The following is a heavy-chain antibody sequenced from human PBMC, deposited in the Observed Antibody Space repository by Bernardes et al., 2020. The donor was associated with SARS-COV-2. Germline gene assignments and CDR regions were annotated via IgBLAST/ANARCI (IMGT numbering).Heavy chain of an antibody. CDR1: GGSIRNYY. V-gene: IGHV4-59*01. Sequence: SETLSLTCTVSGGSIRNYYWAWIRQPPGNGLEWIGYIHHSGSTHYNPSLKSRVTISVDTSKNQFSLKLSSVTAADTALYSCARMRDDYNVLEYWGRGTLVTVAS. CDR2: IHHSGST. CDR3: ARMRDDYNVLEY. J-gene: IGHJ4*02. D-gene: IGHD4-4*01.